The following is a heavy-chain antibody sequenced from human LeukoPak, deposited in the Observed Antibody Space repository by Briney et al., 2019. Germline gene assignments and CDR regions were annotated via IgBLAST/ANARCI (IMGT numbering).Heavy chain of an antibody. D-gene: IGHD6-13*01. CDR2: INPNSGGT. J-gene: IGHJ4*02. V-gene: IGHV1-2*06. CDR1: GYTFINYY. Sequence: RASVKVSCKTSGYTFINYYMHWVRQAPGQGLEWMGRINPNSGGTNYAQKFQGRVTMTRDTSISTAYMELSRLRSDDTAVYYCARDPGKAAGPAGVGGDYWGQGTLVTVSS. CDR3: ARDPGKAAGPAGVGGDY.